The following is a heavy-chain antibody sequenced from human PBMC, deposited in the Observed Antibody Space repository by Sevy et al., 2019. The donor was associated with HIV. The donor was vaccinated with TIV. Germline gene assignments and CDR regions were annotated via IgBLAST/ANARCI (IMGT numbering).Heavy chain of an antibody. CDR2: INPNNGGR. D-gene: IGHD4-17*01. Sequence: ASVKVSCKAARYTFTDYYVHWVRQGPGQGLEWMGWINPNNGGRKYAQMFQGRVTMTRDTSINTAYMELGSLTSDDTAVYYCARLTTMPTSDDYGMDVWGQGTTVTVSS. J-gene: IGHJ6*02. CDR3: ARLTTMPTSDDYGMDV. CDR1: RYTFTDYY. V-gene: IGHV1-2*02.